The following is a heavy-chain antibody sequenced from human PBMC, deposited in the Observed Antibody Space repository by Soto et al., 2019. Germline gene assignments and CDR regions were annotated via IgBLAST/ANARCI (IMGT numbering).Heavy chain of an antibody. CDR3: ATYSSSSLWFDP. V-gene: IGHV1-69*13. J-gene: IGHJ5*02. D-gene: IGHD6-6*01. CDR1: GGTFSSYA. Sequence: SVKVSGKASGGTFSSYAISWVRQAPGQGLEWMGGIIPIFGTANYAQKFQGRVTITADESTSTAYMELSSLRSEDTAVYYCATYSSSSLWFDPWGQETLVTVSS. CDR2: IIPIFGTA.